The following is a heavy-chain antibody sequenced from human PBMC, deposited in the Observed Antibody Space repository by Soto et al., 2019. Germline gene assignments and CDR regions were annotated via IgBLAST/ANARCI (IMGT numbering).Heavy chain of an antibody. J-gene: IGHJ6*02. V-gene: IGHV3-23*01. Sequence: PGGSLRLSCAASGFTFSSYAMSRVRQAPGKGLEWVSAISGSGGSTYYADSVKGRFTISRDNSKNTLYLQMNSLRAEDTAVYYCAKVGVAFWSGYWHMDVWGQGTTVTVSS. CDR3: AKVGVAFWSGYWHMDV. CDR1: GFTFSSYA. D-gene: IGHD3-3*01. CDR2: ISGSGGST.